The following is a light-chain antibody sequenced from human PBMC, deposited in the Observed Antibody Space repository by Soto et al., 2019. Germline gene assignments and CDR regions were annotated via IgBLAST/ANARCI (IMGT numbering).Light chain of an antibody. J-gene: IGKJ1*01. CDR3: QQYINWPRT. Sequence: EIVMTQSPATLSVSPGERATLSSRASHSVTTDLAWYQQKPGQGPRLLIYAASTRATGIPARFSGSGSGTEFSLTISSLQSEDFAVYYCQQYINWPRTFGQGTKVEIK. CDR2: AAS. V-gene: IGKV3-15*01. CDR1: HSVTTD.